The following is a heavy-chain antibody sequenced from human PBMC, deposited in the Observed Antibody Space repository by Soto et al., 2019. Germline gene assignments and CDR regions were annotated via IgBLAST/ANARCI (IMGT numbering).Heavy chain of an antibody. J-gene: IGHJ5*02. Sequence: ASVKVSCKASGYTFTKYYVHWVRQAPGQGFERMGMINPSDGSTYYTQRFEGRATWTRDTSTSTVYLELSSLRSEDTAVYYCARVGGDLWRYPWFDPWGQGTLVTVSS. CDR1: GYTFTKYY. D-gene: IGHD3-16*01. CDR3: ARVGGDLWRYPWFDP. CDR2: INPSDGST. V-gene: IGHV1-46*01.